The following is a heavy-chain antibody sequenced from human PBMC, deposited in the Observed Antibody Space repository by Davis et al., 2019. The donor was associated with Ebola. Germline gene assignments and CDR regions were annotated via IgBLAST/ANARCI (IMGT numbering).Heavy chain of an antibody. J-gene: IGHJ4*02. Sequence: AASVKVSCKASGYTFATYDVFWVRQAVGQGLEWMGWMNPNNGNTGYAQKFQGRVTMTRNNSINTAYMEVNGLTSEDTAVYYCVRGGYSYGYGLDYWGQGSLVTVSS. CDR1: GYTFATYD. CDR2: MNPNNGNT. V-gene: IGHV1-8*01. D-gene: IGHD5-18*01. CDR3: VRGGYSYGYGLDY.